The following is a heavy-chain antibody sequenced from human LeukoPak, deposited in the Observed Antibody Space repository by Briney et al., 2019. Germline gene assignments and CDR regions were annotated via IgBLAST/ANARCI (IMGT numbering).Heavy chain of an antibody. V-gene: IGHV4-59*01. J-gene: IGHJ5*01. CDR2: IYSGTT. D-gene: IGHD3-3*01. CDR3: ARRAPSGFYDS. Sequence: SETLSLTCAVYGGSFSGYYLNWIRQPPGKGLEWIGHIYSGTTNYSPSLQSRVTISLDTSKSQLSVRLTSVTAADTAVYYCARRAPSGFYDSWGQGTLVTVSS. CDR1: GGSFSGYY.